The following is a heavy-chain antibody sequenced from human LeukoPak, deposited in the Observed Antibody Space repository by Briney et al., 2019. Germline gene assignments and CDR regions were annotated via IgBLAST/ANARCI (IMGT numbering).Heavy chain of an antibody. CDR2: IIPIFGTA. CDR1: GGTFSSYA. CDR3: AATPNYDFWSGYFSA. D-gene: IGHD3-3*01. J-gene: IGHJ4*02. Sequence: SVKVSCKASGGTFSSYAISWVRQAPGQGLEWMGRIIPIFGTANYAQKFQGRVTITTDESTSTAYMELSSLRSEDTAVYYCAATPNYDFWSGYFSAWGQGTLVTVSS. V-gene: IGHV1-69*05.